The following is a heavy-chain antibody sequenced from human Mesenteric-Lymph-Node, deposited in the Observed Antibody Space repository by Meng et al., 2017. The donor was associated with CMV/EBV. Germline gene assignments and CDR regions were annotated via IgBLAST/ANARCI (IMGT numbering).Heavy chain of an antibody. Sequence: GGSLRLSCAASGFNFSHYNMNWVRQAPGKGLEWVAVISYNGNTKKYADSVEGRFAISRDHSKNTLYRQMDSLGAEDTATYYCAKFDYDLYYFDYWGQGTLVTVSS. CDR3: AKFDYDLYYFDY. D-gene: IGHD4-17*01. J-gene: IGHJ4*02. V-gene: IGHV3-30*09. CDR1: GFNFSHYN. CDR2: ISYNGNTK.